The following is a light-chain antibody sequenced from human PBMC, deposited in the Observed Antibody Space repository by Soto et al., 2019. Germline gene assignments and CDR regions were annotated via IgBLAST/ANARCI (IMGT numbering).Light chain of an antibody. CDR1: SSNIGAGYD. J-gene: IGLJ1*01. CDR2: GNN. V-gene: IGLV1-40*01. CDR3: QSYDSSVTLRV. Sequence: QSVLTQPPSVSGAPGQRVTMSCTGSSSNIGAGYDVHWYQQLPGTAPKLLIYGNNNRPSGVPDRFSGSKSGTSASLAITGLQADDEADYYCQSYDSSVTLRVFGTGTKVTVL.